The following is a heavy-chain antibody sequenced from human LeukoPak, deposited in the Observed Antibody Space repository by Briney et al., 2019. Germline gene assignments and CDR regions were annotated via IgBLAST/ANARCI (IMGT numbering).Heavy chain of an antibody. D-gene: IGHD3-22*01. J-gene: IGHJ3*02. V-gene: IGHV4-59*12. Sequence: PSETLSLTCTVSGGSITNYYWSWIRQPPGKGLEWIGFSYYNGNTNYNPSLKSRVTISVDTSKNQLSLKLTSMTAADTAVYYCARDSDYYDTSGSAFDIWGQGTMVTVSS. CDR1: GGSITNYY. CDR2: SYYNGNT. CDR3: ARDSDYYDTSGSAFDI.